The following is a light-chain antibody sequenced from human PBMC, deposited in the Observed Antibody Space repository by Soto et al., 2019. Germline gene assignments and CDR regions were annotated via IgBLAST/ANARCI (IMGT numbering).Light chain of an antibody. Sequence: QPVLTQSHSASASLGASVKLTCTLSSGHSSYAIAWHQQQPEKGPRYLMKLDSDGSHTKWDAIPDRFSGSSSGAERYLTISSLQSEDEADYYCQTWGTGIHVVFGGGTKLTVL. J-gene: IGLJ2*01. V-gene: IGLV4-69*01. CDR2: LDSDGSH. CDR1: SGHSSYA. CDR3: QTWGTGIHVV.